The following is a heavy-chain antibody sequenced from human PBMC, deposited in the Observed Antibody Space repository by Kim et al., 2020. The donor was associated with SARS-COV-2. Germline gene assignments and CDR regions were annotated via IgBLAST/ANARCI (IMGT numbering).Heavy chain of an antibody. D-gene: IGHD6-13*01. CDR3: AKGLAAANGYFDY. CDR2: IRYDGSNK. J-gene: IGHJ4*02. Sequence: GGSLRLSCAASGFTFSSYAMHWVRQAPGKGLEWVAVIRYDGSNKYYADSVKGRFTISRDNSKNTLYLQMNSLRAEDTAVYYCAKGLAAANGYFDYWGQGTLVTVSS. CDR1: GFTFSSYA. V-gene: IGHV3-33*06.